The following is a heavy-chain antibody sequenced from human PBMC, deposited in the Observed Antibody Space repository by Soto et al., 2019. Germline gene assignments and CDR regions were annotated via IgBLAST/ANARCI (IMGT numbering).Heavy chain of an antibody. V-gene: IGHV1-3*01. CDR1: GFTLTSYA. CDR2: INAGNGNT. Sequence: ASVKVSSKASGFTLTSYAMHGVRQAPGQRLEWMGWINAGNGNTKYSQKFQGRVTITRDTSASTAYMALSSLRSEDTAVYYCARDRYSSSWWDYWGQGTLVTVSS. D-gene: IGHD6-13*01. CDR3: ARDRYSSSWWDY. J-gene: IGHJ4*02.